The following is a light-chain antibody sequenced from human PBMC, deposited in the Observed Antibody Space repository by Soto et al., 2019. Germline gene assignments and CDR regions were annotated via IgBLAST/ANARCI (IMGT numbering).Light chain of an antibody. J-gene: IGKJ4*02. Sequence: DVVMTQSPLSLPVTLGQPASISCRSSQSIVYSDGNAYLSWFQQRPGQSPRRLIYRTSNRDSGVPDRVTGSGSGTDFTLTINRVEAEDVGVYYCMQGTIWPPTFGRGTKVEIK. CDR3: MQGTIWPPT. V-gene: IGKV2-30*01. CDR1: QSIVYSDGNAY. CDR2: RTS.